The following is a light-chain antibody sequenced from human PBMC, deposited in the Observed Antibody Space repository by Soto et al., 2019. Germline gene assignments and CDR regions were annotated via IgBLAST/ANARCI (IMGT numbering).Light chain of an antibody. CDR2: GAS. J-gene: IGKJ1*01. CDR3: QQLSSYPVT. V-gene: IGKV3-15*01. Sequence: EIVLTQSPGTLSLSPGERATLSCRASQSVSRDLAWYQHKPGQAPRLLLYGASTRATGVPAKFSGSGSGTDFTLTIRSLQPEDFATYHCQQLSSYPVTFGQGTKVDI. CDR1: QSVSRD.